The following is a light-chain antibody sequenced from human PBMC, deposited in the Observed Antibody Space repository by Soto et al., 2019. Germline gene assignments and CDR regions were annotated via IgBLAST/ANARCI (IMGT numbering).Light chain of an antibody. J-gene: IGLJ2*01. CDR1: SSNIGSNI. CDR3: AAWDDSLNGVV. Sequence: QPVLTQPPSASGTPGQRVTISCSGSSSNIGSNIVNWYQQLPGTAPKLLIYSNNRRPSGVPDRFSGSKSGTSAFLAISGLQSEDEADYYCAAWDDSLNGVVFGGGTKLTVL. V-gene: IGLV1-44*01. CDR2: SNN.